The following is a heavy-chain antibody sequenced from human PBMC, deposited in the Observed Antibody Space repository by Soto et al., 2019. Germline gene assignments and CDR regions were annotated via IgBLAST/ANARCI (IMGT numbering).Heavy chain of an antibody. Sequence: QVQLQESGPGLVKPSETLSLTCTVSGGSISSYYWTWIRQPPGKGLEWIGFMYNSGSTHYNPSLQTRVTISIDTSTNQFALNLRSVTAADTAVYYCASMGYHYGSGSYPLDYWGQGTLVTVSS. CDR3: ASMGYHYGSGSYPLDY. J-gene: IGHJ4*02. D-gene: IGHD3-10*01. CDR1: GGSISSYY. V-gene: IGHV4-59*08. CDR2: MYNSGST.